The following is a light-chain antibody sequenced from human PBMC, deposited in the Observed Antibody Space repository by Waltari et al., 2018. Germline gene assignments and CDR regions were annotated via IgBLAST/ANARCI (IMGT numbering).Light chain of an antibody. CDR2: SNN. CDR1: SSHIGTHY. J-gene: IGLJ3*02. CDR3: ATWDDSLRMV. Sequence: QSVLSQPPSASGTPGQRATISCSGSSSHIGTHYLYAYRQLPGTAPKRLIYSNNQRPSGVPDRFSGSKSGTSASLAINGLRSEDEADYYCATWDDSLRMVFGGGTELTVL. V-gene: IGLV1-47*01.